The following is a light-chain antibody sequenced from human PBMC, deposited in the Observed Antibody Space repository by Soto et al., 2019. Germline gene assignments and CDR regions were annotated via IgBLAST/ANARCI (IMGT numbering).Light chain of an antibody. CDR3: QQRRSWPLI. Sequence: EIVLTQSPATLSLSPGERATLSCRASQSLSSYLAWYQQKPGQAPRLLIYDASNRATDIPARFSGSGSGTDFTLTISRLEPEDFAVYYCQQRRSWPLIFGGGTKVESK. CDR1: QSLSSY. V-gene: IGKV3-11*01. J-gene: IGKJ4*01. CDR2: DAS.